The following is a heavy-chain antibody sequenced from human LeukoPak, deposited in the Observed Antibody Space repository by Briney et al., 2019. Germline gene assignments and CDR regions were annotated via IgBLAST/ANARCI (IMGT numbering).Heavy chain of an antibody. D-gene: IGHD3-22*01. J-gene: IGHJ1*01. CDR2: ISAYNGNT. Sequence: ASVKVSYKASGYTFTSYGISWVRQAPGQGLEWMGWISAYNGNTNYAQKLQGRVTMTTDTSTSTAYMELRSLRSDDTAVYYCARMGYYDSSGYYYVWGQGTLVTVSS. CDR3: ARMGYYDSSGYYYV. V-gene: IGHV1-18*01. CDR1: GYTFTSYG.